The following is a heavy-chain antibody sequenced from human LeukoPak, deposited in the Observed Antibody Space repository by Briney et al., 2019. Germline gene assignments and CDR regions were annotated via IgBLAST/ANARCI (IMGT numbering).Heavy chain of an antibody. CDR3: ARAVGTSRNFFDY. J-gene: IGHJ4*02. D-gene: IGHD4-23*01. CDR2: IYHSGST. CDR1: GYSISNDYH. V-gene: IGHV4-38-2*02. Sequence: SETLSLTCTVSGYSISNDYHWGWIRQPPGKGLEWIGNIYHSGSTYYNPSLKSRVTISVDTSKNQFSLNLSSVTAADTAMYYCARAVGTSRNFFDYWGQGTLVTVSS.